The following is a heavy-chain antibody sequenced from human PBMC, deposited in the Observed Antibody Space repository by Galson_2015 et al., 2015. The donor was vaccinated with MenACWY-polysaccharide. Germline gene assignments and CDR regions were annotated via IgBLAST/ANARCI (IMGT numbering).Heavy chain of an antibody. CDR2: VKPSGGHP. CDR3: ARAAYCTHYCYYYYYMDV. CDR1: GYTFTNYY. J-gene: IGHJ6*03. D-gene: IGHD2-8*01. Sequence: SVKVSCKASGYTFTNYYIHWVRQAPGLGLEWMGVVKPSGGHPIQEQKFQGGVTMTSDTSTSTVYMEVRSLGSDDTAIYYCARAAYCTHYCYYYYYMDVWGKGTTVTVSS. V-gene: IGHV1-46*01.